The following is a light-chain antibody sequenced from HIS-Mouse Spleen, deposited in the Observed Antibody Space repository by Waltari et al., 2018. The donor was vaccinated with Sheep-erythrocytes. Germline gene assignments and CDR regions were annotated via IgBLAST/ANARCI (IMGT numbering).Light chain of an antibody. V-gene: IGKV1-5*03. CDR3: QQYNSYSPLT. Sequence: DIQMTQSPSTRSASVGDSVNITCRASQSISSWLAWYQQKPWKAPKLLIYKASSLESGVPSRFSGSGSGTEFTLTISSLQPDDFATYYCQQYNSYSPLTVGGGTK. CDR1: QSISSW. CDR2: KAS. J-gene: IGKJ4*01.